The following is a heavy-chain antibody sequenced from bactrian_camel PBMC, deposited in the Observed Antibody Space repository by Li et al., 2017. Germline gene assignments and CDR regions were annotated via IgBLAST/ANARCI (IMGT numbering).Heavy chain of an antibody. CDR2: IVAGRLTT. J-gene: IGHJ4*01. CDR1: GIIYRSDC. CDR3: AAEPTSYGSVCSRMAGAYRY. V-gene: IGHV3S54*01. D-gene: IGHD6*01. Sequence: QVQLVESGGGSVQVGGSLRLSCVHSGIIYRSDCMGWFRQAPGKEREGVATIVAGRLTTYYANSVKGRFTISRDNAKNTLYLQMNSLKPEDTAMYYCAAEPTSYGSVCSRMAGAYRYWGQGTQVTVS.